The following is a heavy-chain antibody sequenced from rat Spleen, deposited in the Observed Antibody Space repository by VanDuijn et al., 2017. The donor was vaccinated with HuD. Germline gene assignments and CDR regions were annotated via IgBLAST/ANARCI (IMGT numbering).Heavy chain of an antibody. CDR3: ATQGITAPHFDY. Sequence: EVRLVESGGGLVQPGRSLKLSCAASRLNFSDYTMARARQPPGKGLEWVATIFYDGSRTYYRDSVKGRFTISRDNARSILYLQMDSLGSEDTATYYCATQGITAPHFDYWGQGVMVTVSS. CDR1: RLNFSDYT. CDR2: IFYDGSRT. V-gene: IGHV5S10*01. D-gene: IGHD1-4*01. J-gene: IGHJ2*01.